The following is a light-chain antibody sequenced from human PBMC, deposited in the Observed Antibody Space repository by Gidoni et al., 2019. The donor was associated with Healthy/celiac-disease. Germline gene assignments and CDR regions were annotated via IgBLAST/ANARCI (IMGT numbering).Light chain of an antibody. CDR3: QQRSNWPFT. CDR2: DAS. V-gene: IGKV3-11*01. Sequence: EIVLIQSPATLSLSPGERATPSCRASQSVSSYLAWYHQKPGQAPRLLIYDASSRATGIPARFSGSGSGTDFTLTISSLEPEDFAVYYCQQRSNWPFTFGGGTKVEIK. CDR1: QSVSSY. J-gene: IGKJ4*01.